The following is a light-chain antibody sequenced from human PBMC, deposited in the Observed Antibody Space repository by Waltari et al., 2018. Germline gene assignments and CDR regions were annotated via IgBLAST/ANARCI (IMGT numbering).Light chain of an antibody. CDR2: GGS. CDR1: QSLLHSDGNTY. J-gene: IGKJ3*01. Sequence: DIVMTQTPLSLPITPGEPASISCRSSQSLLHSDGNTYLHWYLQKPGQSPQLLIYGGSNRASGVPDRFRGNGSGTDFTLRISKVEAEDVGLYYCVQAIVFPFTFGPGTKLDI. V-gene: IGKV2-40*01. CDR3: VQAIVFPFT.